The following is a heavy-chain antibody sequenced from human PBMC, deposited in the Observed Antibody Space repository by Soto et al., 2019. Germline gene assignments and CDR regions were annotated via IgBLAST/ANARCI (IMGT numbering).Heavy chain of an antibody. D-gene: IGHD5-12*01. CDR2: ISSSSSYI. Sequence: GGSLRLSCAASGFTFSSYSMNWVRQAPGKGLEWVSSISSSSSYIYYADSVKGRFTISRDNAKNSLYLQMNSLRAEDTAVYYCARKHIVAKTSSDAFDIWGQGTMVTVSS. CDR3: ARKHIVAKTSSDAFDI. J-gene: IGHJ3*02. V-gene: IGHV3-21*01. CDR1: GFTFSSYS.